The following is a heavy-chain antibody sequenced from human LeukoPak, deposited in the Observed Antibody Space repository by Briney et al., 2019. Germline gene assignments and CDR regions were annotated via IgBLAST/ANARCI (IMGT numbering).Heavy chain of an antibody. CDR2: IYYSGST. D-gene: IGHD2-2*01. CDR3: ARHPSVKYCSSTSCFDYYYYYGMDV. CDR1: GGSISSSSYY. V-gene: IGHV4-39*01. J-gene: IGHJ6*02. Sequence: ETLSLTCTVSGGSISSSSYYWGWIRQPPGKGLGWIGSIYYSGSTYYNPSLKSRVTISVDTAKNQFSLKLSSVTAADTAVYYCARHPSVKYCSSTSCFDYYYYYGMDVWGQGTTVTVSS.